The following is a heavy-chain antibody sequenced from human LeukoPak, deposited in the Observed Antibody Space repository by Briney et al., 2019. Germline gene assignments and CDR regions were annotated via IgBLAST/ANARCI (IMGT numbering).Heavy chain of an antibody. D-gene: IGHD4-17*01. V-gene: IGHV3-23*01. CDR2: ISGST. J-gene: IGHJ4*02. CDR1: GFTFSTYA. CDR3: AKVFSTVTLGYFDS. Sequence: GGSLRLSCAASGFTFSTYAMSWVRQAPGKGLEWVSGISGSTYYADSVKGRFTISRDNSKNTLYLQMNSLRAEDTAVYYCAKVFSTVTLGYFDSWGQGTLVTVSS.